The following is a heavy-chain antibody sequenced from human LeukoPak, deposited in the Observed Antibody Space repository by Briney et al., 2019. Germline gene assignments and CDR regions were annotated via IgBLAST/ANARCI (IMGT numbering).Heavy chain of an antibody. CDR3: ARRSDYFDY. Sequence: GGSLRLSCAVSGFTVSSNYMSWVHQAPGKGLEWVSVIYTGDNTDYADSVKGRFTISRDHSKNTLYLQMNTLRTDDTAVYYCARRSDYFDYWGQGTLVTVSS. CDR2: IYTGDNT. J-gene: IGHJ4*02. V-gene: IGHV3-53*05. CDR1: GFTVSSNY.